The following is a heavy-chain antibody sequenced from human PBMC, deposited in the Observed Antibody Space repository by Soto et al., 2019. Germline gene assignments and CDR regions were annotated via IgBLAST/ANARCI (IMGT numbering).Heavy chain of an antibody. J-gene: IGHJ4*02. CDR2: VSGSNGKT. V-gene: IGHV1-18*04. CDR1: GYTFINHG. CDR3: ARDFYPLAYYFAP. Sequence: ASVKVSCKASGYTFINHGISWVRQAPGQGLEWMGWVSGSNGKTKYAQKFQGRVTMTRETSTSTAHMELRNLTSDDTAVYFCARDFYPLAYYFAPWGQGTLVTVSS.